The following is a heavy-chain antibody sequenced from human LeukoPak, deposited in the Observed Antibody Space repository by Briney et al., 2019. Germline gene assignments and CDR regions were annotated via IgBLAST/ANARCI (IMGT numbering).Heavy chain of an antibody. D-gene: IGHD2-2*01. CDR2: IIPILGIA. Sequence: SVKVSCKASGGTFSSYAISWVRQAPGQGLEWMGRIIPILGIANYAQKFQGRVTITADKSTSTAYMELSSLRSEDTAVYYCARDGAYCSSTSCYRRPGWFDPWGQGTLVTVSS. CDR3: ARDGAYCSSTSCYRRPGWFDP. CDR1: GGTFSSYA. J-gene: IGHJ5*02. V-gene: IGHV1-69*04.